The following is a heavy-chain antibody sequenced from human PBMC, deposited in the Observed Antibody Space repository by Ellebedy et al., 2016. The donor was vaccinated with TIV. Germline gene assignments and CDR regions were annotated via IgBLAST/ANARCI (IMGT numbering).Heavy chain of an antibody. CDR3: AKHPGSSGPNWFDP. Sequence: GESLKISCAASGFTFRSSAMRWVRQAPGKGLEWVSTISGSGGATYYADSVKGRFTISRDTSKNTLYLQMNSLRAEDTALYFCAKHPGSSGPNWFDPWGQGTLVTVSS. V-gene: IGHV3-23*01. CDR2: ISGSGGAT. CDR1: GFTFRSSA. D-gene: IGHD6-19*01. J-gene: IGHJ5*02.